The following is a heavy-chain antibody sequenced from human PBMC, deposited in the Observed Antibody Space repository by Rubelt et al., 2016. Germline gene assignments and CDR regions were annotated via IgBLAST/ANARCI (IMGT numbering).Heavy chain of an antibody. CDR1: GFIISNYG. Sequence: QVQLVESGGGVVQPGRSLRLSCAASGFIISNYGMHWVRQAPGKGLEWVAIIEYDGSYKYYADSVKGRFTISRDDSKNTQYLKRNSLRAEETALYYCARDRSNYFDYWGQGTLVTVSS. J-gene: IGHJ4*02. CDR3: ARDRSNYFDY. CDR2: IEYDGSYK. V-gene: IGHV3-33*05.